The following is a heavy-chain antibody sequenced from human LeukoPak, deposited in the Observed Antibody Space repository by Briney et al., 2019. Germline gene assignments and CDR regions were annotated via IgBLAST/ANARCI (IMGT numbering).Heavy chain of an antibody. V-gene: IGHV3-11*01. CDR2: ISSSGSTI. D-gene: IGHD3-22*01. CDR3: ARDGTRDSSGYYYGLY. J-gene: IGHJ4*02. Sequence: GGSLRLSCAASGFTFSDYYMRWIRQAPGKGLEGVSYISSSGSTIYYADSVNARFTISRDNAKNSLYLQMHSLRAEDTAVYYCARDGTRDSSGYYYGLYWGQGTLVTVSS. CDR1: GFTFSDYY.